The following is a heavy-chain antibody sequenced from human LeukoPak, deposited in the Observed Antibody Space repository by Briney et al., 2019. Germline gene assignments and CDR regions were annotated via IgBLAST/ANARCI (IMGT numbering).Heavy chain of an antibody. CDR2: ISGSGGST. Sequence: GGSLRLSCAASGFTFSSYAMSWVRQAPGKGLEWVSAISGSGGSTYYADSVKGRFTISRDNSKNTLYLQMNSLRAEDTAVYYCARDLTVSGWTSHNWFDPWGQGTLVTVSS. CDR3: ARDLTVSGWTSHNWFDP. V-gene: IGHV3-23*01. D-gene: IGHD6-19*01. CDR1: GFTFSSYA. J-gene: IGHJ5*02.